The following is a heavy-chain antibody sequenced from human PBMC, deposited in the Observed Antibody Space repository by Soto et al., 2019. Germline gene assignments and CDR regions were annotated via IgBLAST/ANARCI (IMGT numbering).Heavy chain of an antibody. J-gene: IGHJ4*02. V-gene: IGHV4-59*01. CDR2: IYYSGTT. D-gene: IGHD3-3*02. CDR1: GGSMRSYY. Sequence: SETLSLTCTVSGGSMRSYYWSWIRQSPGKGLEWIGYIYYSGTTNYNPSLKSRVTISLDTSKNQFFLKLSSVTAADTAVYYCARLAHGYFAYWGEGSLVTVSS. CDR3: ARLAHGYFAY.